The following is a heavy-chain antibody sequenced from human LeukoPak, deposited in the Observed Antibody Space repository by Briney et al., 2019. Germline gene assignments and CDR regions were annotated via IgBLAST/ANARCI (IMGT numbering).Heavy chain of an antibody. CDR1: GFTFSSYG. V-gene: IGHV3-30*03. CDR3: AREYPPNIVVVTATDY. J-gene: IGHJ4*02. CDR2: ISYDGSNK. Sequence: PGRSLRLSCAASGFTFSSYGMHWVRQAPGKGLEWVAVISYDGSNKYYADSVKGRFTISRDNSKNTLYLQMNSLRAEDTAVYYCAREYPPNIVVVTATDYWGQGTLVTVSS. D-gene: IGHD2-21*02.